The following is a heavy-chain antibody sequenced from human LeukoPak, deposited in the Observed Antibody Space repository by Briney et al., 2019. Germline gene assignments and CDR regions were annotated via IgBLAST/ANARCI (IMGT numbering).Heavy chain of an antibody. CDR2: AYYRSKWYN. V-gene: IGHV6-1*01. J-gene: IGHJ4*02. Sequence: SQTLSLTCAISGDSVSTNSAAWNWIRQSPSRGLEWLGRAYYRSKWYNDYGVSVKSRITITADTSKNQFSLQLSSVTPEDTAVYYCARQPGRYSGPFDYWGQGTLLSVSS. D-gene: IGHD5-12*01. CDR3: ARQPGRYSGPFDY. CDR1: GDSVSTNSAA.